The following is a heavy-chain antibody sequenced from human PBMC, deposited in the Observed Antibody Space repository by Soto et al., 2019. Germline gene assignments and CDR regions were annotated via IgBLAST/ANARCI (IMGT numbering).Heavy chain of an antibody. CDR2: INPSGGST. CDR1: GYTFTNYY. V-gene: IGHV1-46*01. Sequence: QVQLVQSGAEVKKPGASVKVSCKASGYTFTNYYMHWVRQAPGQGLEWMGIINPSGGSTSYAQKFQGRVTMTRDTSTSTVYMELSSLXSXXTXVYXXAXXXXGVTXXXHDYWGQGTLVTVSS. J-gene: IGHJ4*02. D-gene: IGHD5-18*01. CDR3: AXXXXGVTXXXHDY.